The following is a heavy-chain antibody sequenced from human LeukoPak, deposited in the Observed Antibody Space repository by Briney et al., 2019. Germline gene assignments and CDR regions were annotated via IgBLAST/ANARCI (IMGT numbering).Heavy chain of an antibody. CDR2: ISGRAGST. CDR3: ANTLGYCGCANCPTVYGMDV. CDR1: GFPFSSYA. D-gene: IGHD2-2*03. Sequence: GGSLRLSCAASGFPFSSYAMTWVRQAPGKGLEWVSGISGRAGSTDYADSVKGRFTISRDNSKNTLYLQMTSLRDEDTAVYYYANTLGYCGCANCPTVYGMDVWGQGTTVTVSS. J-gene: IGHJ6*02. V-gene: IGHV3-23*01.